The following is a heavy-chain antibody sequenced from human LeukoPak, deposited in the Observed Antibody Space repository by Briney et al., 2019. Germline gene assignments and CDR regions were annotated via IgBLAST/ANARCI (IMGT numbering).Heavy chain of an antibody. D-gene: IGHD1-26*01. CDR1: GYTFTGYY. CDR3: AGTYSGSYDAIDY. CDR2: INPNSGNT. V-gene: IGHV1-2*02. Sequence: ASVKVSCKASGYTFTGYYMHWVRQAPGQGLEWMGWINPNSGNTNYAQKFQGRVTITADKSTSTAYMELSSLRSEDTAVYYCAGTYSGSYDAIDYWGQGTLVTVSS. J-gene: IGHJ4*02.